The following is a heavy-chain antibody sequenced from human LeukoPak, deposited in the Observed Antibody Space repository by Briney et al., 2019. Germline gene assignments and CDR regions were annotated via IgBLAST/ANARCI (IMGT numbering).Heavy chain of an antibody. CDR2: IYYSGNT. V-gene: IGHV4-59*01. Sequence: SETLSLTCTVSGGSISSYYWSWIRQPPGKGLEWIGYIYYSGNTNYNPSLKSRLTISVDTSKNQFSLKLSSVTAADTAVYYCARGDSSGYYYAVYFDYWGQGTLVTVSS. CDR3: ARGDSSGYYYAVYFDY. J-gene: IGHJ4*02. CDR1: GGSISSYY. D-gene: IGHD3-22*01.